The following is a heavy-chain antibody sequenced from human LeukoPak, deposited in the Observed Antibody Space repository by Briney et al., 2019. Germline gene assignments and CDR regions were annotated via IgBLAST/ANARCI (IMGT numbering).Heavy chain of an antibody. CDR2: INHSGST. CDR3: ARGLDLRPPSSTYYYDSSGYYSHHFDY. D-gene: IGHD3-22*01. V-gene: IGHV4-34*01. J-gene: IGHJ4*02. Sequence: LRLSCAASGFSFSDNYMSWIRQPPGKGLEWIGEINHSGSTNYSPSLKSRVTISVDTSKNQFSLKLSSVTAADTAVYYCARGLDLRPPSSTYYYDSSGYYSHHFDYWGQGTLVTVSS. CDR1: GFSFSDNY.